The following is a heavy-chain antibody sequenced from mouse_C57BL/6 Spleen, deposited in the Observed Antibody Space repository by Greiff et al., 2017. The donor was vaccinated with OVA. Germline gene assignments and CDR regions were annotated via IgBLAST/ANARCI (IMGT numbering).Heavy chain of an antibody. CDR1: GYTFTSYW. Sequence: QVQLQQPGAELVRPGSSVKLSCKASGYTFTSYWMHWVKQRPIQGLEWIGNIDPSDSETHYNQKFEDKATLTVDKSSSTAYMQLSSLTSEDSAVYYCARSRGITTVGSPFAYWGQGTLVTVSA. D-gene: IGHD1-1*01. V-gene: IGHV1-52*01. J-gene: IGHJ3*01. CDR2: IDPSDSET. CDR3: ARSRGITTVGSPFAY.